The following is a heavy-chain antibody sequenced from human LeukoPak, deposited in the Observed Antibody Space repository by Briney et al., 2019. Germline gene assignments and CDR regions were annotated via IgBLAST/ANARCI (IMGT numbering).Heavy chain of an antibody. Sequence: GGSLRLSCAASGFTVSSNYMTWVRQAPGKGLEWVSVIYSDGSTYYADSVKGRFTISRDNSKNTLYLQMNSLRAEDTAVYYCARGTVTAPGYWGQGTLVTVSS. CDR2: IYSDGST. V-gene: IGHV3-53*01. CDR1: GFTVSSNY. J-gene: IGHJ4*02. CDR3: ARGTVTAPGY. D-gene: IGHD2-21*02.